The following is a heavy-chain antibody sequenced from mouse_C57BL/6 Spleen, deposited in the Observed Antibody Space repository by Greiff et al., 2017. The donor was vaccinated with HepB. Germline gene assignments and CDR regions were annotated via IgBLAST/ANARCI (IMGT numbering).Heavy chain of an antibody. D-gene: IGHD1-1*01. CDR1: GFTFSSYA. CDR2: ISDGGSYT. J-gene: IGHJ4*01. Sequence: EVQGVESGGGLVKPGGSLKLSCAASGFTFSSYAMSWVRQTPEKRLEWVATISDGGSYTYYPDNVKGRFTISRDNAKNNLYLQMSHLKSEDTAMYYCAREGDYYGSSYEAMDYWGQGTSVTVSS. V-gene: IGHV5-4*01. CDR3: AREGDYYGSSYEAMDY.